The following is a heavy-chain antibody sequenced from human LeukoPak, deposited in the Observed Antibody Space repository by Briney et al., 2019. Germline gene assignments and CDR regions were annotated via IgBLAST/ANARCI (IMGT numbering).Heavy chain of an antibody. CDR2: IYYSGST. CDR1: GGSISSSSSY. CDR3: VRGGGSCCRFDY. D-gene: IGHD2-15*01. J-gene: IGHJ4*02. V-gene: IGHV4-39*01. Sequence: SETLSLTCTVSGGSISSSSSYWGWIRQPPGKGLEWIGSIYYSGSTYYNPPLKSRVTISVDTSKNQFSLKLSSVTAADTAVYYCVRGGGSCCRFDYWGQGTLVTVSS.